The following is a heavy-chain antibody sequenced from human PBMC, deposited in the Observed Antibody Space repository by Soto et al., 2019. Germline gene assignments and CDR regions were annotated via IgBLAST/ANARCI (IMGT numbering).Heavy chain of an antibody. D-gene: IGHD3-22*01. CDR2: IKSKTDGGTT. V-gene: IGHV3-15*07. J-gene: IGHJ4*02. Sequence: LRLSCAASGFTFSNAWMNWVRQAPGKGLEWVGRIKSKTDGGTTDYAAPVKGRFTISRDDSKNTLYLQMNSLKTEDTAVYYCTTDPVTMIVVVPYSGWGQGTLVTVSS. CDR1: GFTFSNAW. CDR3: TTDPVTMIVVVPYSG.